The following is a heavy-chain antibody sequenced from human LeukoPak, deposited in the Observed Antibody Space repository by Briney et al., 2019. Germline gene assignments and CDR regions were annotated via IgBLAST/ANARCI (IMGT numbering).Heavy chain of an antibody. CDR1: GFTFSSYA. Sequence: GGSLRLSCAASGFTFSSYAMSWVRQAPGKGLERVSAISGSGGSTYYADSVKGRFTISRDNSKNTLYLQMNSLRAEDTAVYYCAKDLPSYYYDSSGYYRYWGQGTLVTVSS. J-gene: IGHJ4*02. CDR2: ISGSGGST. D-gene: IGHD3-22*01. V-gene: IGHV3-23*01. CDR3: AKDLPSYYYDSSGYYRY.